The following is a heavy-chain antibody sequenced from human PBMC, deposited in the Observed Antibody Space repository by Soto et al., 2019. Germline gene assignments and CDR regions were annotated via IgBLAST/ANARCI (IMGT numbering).Heavy chain of an antibody. J-gene: IGHJ3*02. V-gene: IGHV1-69*04. CDR1: GYTFTSYA. CDR2: IIPILGKA. Sequence: SVKVSCKASGYTFTSYAMHWVRQAPGQGLEWMGRIIPILGKANYAQKFQGRVTITADKSTSTAYMELSSLRSEDTAVYYCALRGISHDAFDIWGQGTMVTVSS. D-gene: IGHD3-3*01. CDR3: ALRGISHDAFDI.